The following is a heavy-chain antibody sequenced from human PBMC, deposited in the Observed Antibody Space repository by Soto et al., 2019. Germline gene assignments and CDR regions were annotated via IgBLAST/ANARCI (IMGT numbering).Heavy chain of an antibody. D-gene: IGHD2-15*01. CDR1: GFTFSSYA. Sequence: GGSLRLSCAASGFTFSSYAMSWVRQAPGKGLEWVSAISGSGGSTYYADSVKGRFTISRDNSKNTLYLQMNSLRAEDTAVYYCAKKGVGRVVAAVDDAFDIWGQGTMVTVSS. J-gene: IGHJ3*02. CDR2: ISGSGGST. CDR3: AKKGVGRVVAAVDDAFDI. V-gene: IGHV3-23*01.